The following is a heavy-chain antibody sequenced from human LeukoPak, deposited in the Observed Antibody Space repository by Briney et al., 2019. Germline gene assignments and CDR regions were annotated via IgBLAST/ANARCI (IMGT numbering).Heavy chain of an antibody. CDR3: ASLGYCSSTSCSNPGGFDY. CDR1: GGSISSYY. J-gene: IGHJ4*02. V-gene: IGHV4-59*01. Sequence: SETLSLTCTVSGGSISSYYWSWIRQPPGKGLEWIGYIYYSGSTNYNPSLKSRVTISVDTSKNQFSLKLSSMTAADTAVYYCASLGYCSSTSCSNPGGFDYWGQGTLVTVSS. D-gene: IGHD2-2*01. CDR2: IYYSGST.